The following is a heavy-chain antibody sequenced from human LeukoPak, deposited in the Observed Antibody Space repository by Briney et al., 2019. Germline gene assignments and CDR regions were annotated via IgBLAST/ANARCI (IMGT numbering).Heavy chain of an antibody. Sequence: PGGSLRLSCAASGFTFSDYYMSWIRQAPGKGLEWVSYISSSGSTIYYADSVKGRFTISRDNAKNSLYLQMNSLRAEDTAVYYCARETLNLAVARYYYYMDVWGKGTTVTVSS. V-gene: IGHV3-11*04. CDR2: ISSSGSTI. CDR3: ARETLNLAVARYYYYMDV. D-gene: IGHD6-19*01. J-gene: IGHJ6*03. CDR1: GFTFSDYY.